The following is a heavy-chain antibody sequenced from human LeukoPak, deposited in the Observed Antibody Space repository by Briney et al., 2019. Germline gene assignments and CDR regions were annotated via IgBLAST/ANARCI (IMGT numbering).Heavy chain of an antibody. V-gene: IGHV3-66*01. CDR1: EFSVGSNY. D-gene: IGHD5-12*01. Sequence: GGSLRLPCAASEFSVGSNYMTWVRQAPGKGLEWVSLIYSGGSTYYADSVKGRFTISRDNSKNTLYLQMNSLRAEDTAVYYCARGPSGYHNIGGQGTLVTVSS. CDR3: ARGPSGYHNI. J-gene: IGHJ4*02. CDR2: IYSGGST.